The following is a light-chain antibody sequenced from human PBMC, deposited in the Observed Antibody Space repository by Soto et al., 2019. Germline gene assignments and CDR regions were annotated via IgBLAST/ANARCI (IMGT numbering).Light chain of an antibody. CDR2: GTS. J-gene: IGKJ1*01. CDR3: QQCNNWPWT. CDR1: QSVRGD. Sequence: TQFPGTLSASPGERVILSCRASQSVRGDLAWFQQKPGRYPRLLIYGTSTRASGVPDRFSGSGSGTDFPLTINSLQSEDFAVYFCQQCNNWPWTFGPGTTVE. V-gene: IGKV3-15*01.